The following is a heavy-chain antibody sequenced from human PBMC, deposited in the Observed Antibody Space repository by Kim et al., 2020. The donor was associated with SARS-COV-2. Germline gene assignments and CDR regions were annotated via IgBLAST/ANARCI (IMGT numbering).Heavy chain of an antibody. D-gene: IGHD3-10*01. V-gene: IGHV3-7*01. CDR2: IKQDGSEK. CDR1: GFTFSSYW. CDR3: ARENNLWFGELFSYYYYYGMDV. Sequence: GGSLRLSCAASGFTFSSYWMSWVRQAPGKGLEWVANIKQDGSEKYYVDSVKGRFTISRDNAKNSLYLQMNSLRAEDTAVYYCARENNLWFGELFSYYYYYGMDVWGQGTTVTVSS. J-gene: IGHJ6*02.